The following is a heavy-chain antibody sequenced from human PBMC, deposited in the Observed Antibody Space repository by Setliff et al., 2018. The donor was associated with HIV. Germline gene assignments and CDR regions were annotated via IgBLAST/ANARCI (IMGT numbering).Heavy chain of an antibody. D-gene: IGHD6-13*01. Sequence: SETLSLTCTVSGGSISSYYWSWIRQPPGKGLEWIGYIYYSGSTSYNPSLKSRVTISVGTSKNQFSLKLSSVTAADTAVYYCARGVAAAGLWGQGTLVTVSS. CDR1: GGSISSYY. J-gene: IGHJ4*02. CDR3: ARGVAAAGL. CDR2: IYYSGST. V-gene: IGHV4-59*12.